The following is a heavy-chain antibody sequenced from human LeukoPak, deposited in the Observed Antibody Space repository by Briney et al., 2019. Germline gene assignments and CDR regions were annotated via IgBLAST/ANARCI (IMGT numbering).Heavy chain of an antibody. CDR3: ARRYYYDSSGYYYDY. CDR2: IYSGGTT. V-gene: IGHV3-66*01. Sequence: GGSLRLSCAASGFTFSSYSMSWVRQAPGKGLEWVSVIYSGGTTFYADSVKSRFTISRDNSKNTVYLQMNSLRAEDTAVYYCARRYYYDSSGYYYDYWGQGTLVTVSS. D-gene: IGHD3-22*01. J-gene: IGHJ4*02. CDR1: GFTFSSYS.